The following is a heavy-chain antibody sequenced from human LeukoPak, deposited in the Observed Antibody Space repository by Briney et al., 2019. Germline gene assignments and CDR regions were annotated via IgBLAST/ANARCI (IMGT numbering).Heavy chain of an antibody. CDR3: ARDEGYCSSTSCYSTIDY. D-gene: IGHD2-2*02. CDR1: GGSISSGSYY. Sequence: PSQTLSLTCTVSGGSISSGSYYWSWIRQPAGKGLEWIGRIYTSGSTNYNPSLKSRVTISVDTSKNQFSLKLSSVTAADTAVYYCARDEGYCSSTSCYSTIDYWGQGSLVTVSS. CDR2: IYTSGST. J-gene: IGHJ4*02. V-gene: IGHV4-61*02.